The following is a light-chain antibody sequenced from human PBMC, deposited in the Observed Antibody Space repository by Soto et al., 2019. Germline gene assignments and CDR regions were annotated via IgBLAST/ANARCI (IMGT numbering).Light chain of an antibody. CDR3: QQSYSTPRT. J-gene: IGKJ1*01. CDR2: AAS. Sequence: QMTQSPSSLSASVGEKIIITCRASRDVGSDVSWFQQKPGKVPKRLIYAASSLQGGVPSRFSGSGSGTDFTLTISSLQPEDFATYYCQQSYSTPRTFGQGTKVDIK. CDR1: RDVGSD. V-gene: IGKV1-39*01.